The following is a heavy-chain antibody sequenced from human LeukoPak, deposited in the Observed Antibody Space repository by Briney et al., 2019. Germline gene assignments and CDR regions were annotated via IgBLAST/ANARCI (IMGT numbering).Heavy chain of an antibody. D-gene: IGHD2-21*01. CDR3: ARVGSACGWYFDL. Sequence: SETLSLTCTVSGGSISSGGYYWSWIRQQPGKGLEWIGYIYYSGSTYYNPSLKSRVTTSVDTSKNQFSLKLTSVTAADTAVYYCARVGSACGWYFDLWGRGTLVTVSS. CDR1: GGSISSGGYY. V-gene: IGHV4-31*03. J-gene: IGHJ2*01. CDR2: IYYSGST.